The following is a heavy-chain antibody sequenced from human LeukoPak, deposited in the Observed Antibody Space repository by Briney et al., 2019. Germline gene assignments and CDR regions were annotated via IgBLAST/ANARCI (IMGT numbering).Heavy chain of an antibody. CDR3: ARDEARQNAFDI. CDR2: INTYNGDR. CDR1: GYIFTDYS. D-gene: IGHD6-6*01. J-gene: IGHJ3*02. Sequence: ASVKVSCKASGYIFTDYSFNWVRQAPGQGLEWMGWINTYNGDRKYAQKFQGRVTLITDTSTSTTYMELASLRYEDTAMYYCARDEARQNAFDIWAQGTMVTVSS. V-gene: IGHV1-18*01.